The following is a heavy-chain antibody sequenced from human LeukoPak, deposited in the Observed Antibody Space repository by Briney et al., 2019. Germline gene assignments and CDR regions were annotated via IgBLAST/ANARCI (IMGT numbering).Heavy chain of an antibody. CDR1: GFTVRSNY. J-gene: IGHJ4*02. Sequence: GGSLRLSCAASGFTVRSNYMSWVRQAPGKGLEWVSVIYSGGDTSYADSVKGRFTISRDNSKNTLYLQMSSLRPEDTAVYYCAKAKSKGLLNYFDSWGQGILVTVSA. CDR2: IYSGGDT. V-gene: IGHV3-66*02. CDR3: AKAKSKGLLNYFDS. D-gene: IGHD1-26*01.